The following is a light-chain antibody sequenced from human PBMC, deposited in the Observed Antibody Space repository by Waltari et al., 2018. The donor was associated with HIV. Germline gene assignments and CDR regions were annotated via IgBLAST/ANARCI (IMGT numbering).Light chain of an antibody. J-gene: IGLJ3*02. CDR3: QSYDSNDPWV. CDR1: SGNIASNY. CDR2: EDN. Sequence: NFKLTQPLSVSESPGKTVTISCTRSSGNIASNYVQWYQQRPVSAPTPVFYEDNPRPSGVPDRFSGSIDSSSNSASLTISGLKTEDEADYYCQSYDSNDPWVFGGGTELTVL. V-gene: IGLV6-57*04.